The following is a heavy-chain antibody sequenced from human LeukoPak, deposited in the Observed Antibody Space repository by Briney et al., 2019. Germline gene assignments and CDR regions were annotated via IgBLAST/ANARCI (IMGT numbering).Heavy chain of an antibody. CDR3: ARDVDHYDSTGKGLVDF. Sequence: ASVKVSCKASGYTFTGYYIHWGRQAPGQGLEWMGWINPNGGGTNYAQKFQGRVTMTRDTSISTAYMELSRLKSDDAAVYYCARDVDHYDSTGKGLVDFWGQGTMVTVSS. J-gene: IGHJ3*01. V-gene: IGHV1-2*02. CDR1: GYTFTGYY. D-gene: IGHD3-22*01. CDR2: INPNGGGT.